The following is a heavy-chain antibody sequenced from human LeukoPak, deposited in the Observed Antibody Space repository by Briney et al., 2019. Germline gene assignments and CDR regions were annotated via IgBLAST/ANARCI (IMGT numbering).Heavy chain of an antibody. Sequence: GGSLRLSCAASGFTFTDFYMNWVRQAPGKGLECVSWISPTSSYMYYADSVKGRFTISRDNAKNSLYLQMNSLRAEDTALYYCVRDADGGTWFDTWGQGTLVTVSS. CDR3: VRDADGGTWFDT. J-gene: IGHJ5*02. CDR2: ISPTSSYM. D-gene: IGHD4-23*01. CDR1: GFTFTDFY. V-gene: IGHV3-21*04.